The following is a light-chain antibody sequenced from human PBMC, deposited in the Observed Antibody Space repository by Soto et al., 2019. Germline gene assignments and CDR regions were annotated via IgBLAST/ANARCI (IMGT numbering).Light chain of an antibody. CDR3: QQYYSIPLT. J-gene: IGKJ4*01. Sequence: DFVMTQSPDSLAVSLGERTTINCKSSQSVLYSSNNKNYLAWYQQKPGQPPRLLISWASNRESGVPGRFSGSGSETDFTLTISSLQAEDVAIYYCQQYYSIPLTFGGGTKVEI. CDR2: WAS. V-gene: IGKV4-1*01. CDR1: QSVLYSSNNKNY.